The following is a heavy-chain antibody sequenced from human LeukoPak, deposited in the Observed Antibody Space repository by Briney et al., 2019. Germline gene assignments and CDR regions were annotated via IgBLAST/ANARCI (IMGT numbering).Heavy chain of an antibody. V-gene: IGHV3-53*01. Sequence: GGSLRLSCAASGFTVSSNYMIWVRQAPGKGLEWVSVIYSGGSTYYADSVKGRFTISSDNSKNTLYLQMNSLRAEDTAVYYCARDSGYSSGWYPGYYYYGMDVWGQGTTVTVSS. CDR3: ARDSGYSSGWYPGYYYYGMDV. CDR2: IYSGGST. J-gene: IGHJ6*02. D-gene: IGHD6-19*01. CDR1: GFTVSSNY.